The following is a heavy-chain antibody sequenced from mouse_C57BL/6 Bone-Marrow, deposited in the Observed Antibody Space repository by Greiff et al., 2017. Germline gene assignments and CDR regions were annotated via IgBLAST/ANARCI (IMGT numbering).Heavy chain of an antibody. D-gene: IGHD2-3*01. CDR3: SSFDGNYFDF. CDR2: IDPEIGDT. J-gene: IGHJ2*01. CDR1: GFNIKDDY. V-gene: IGHV14-4*01. Sequence: EVQLQQSGAELVRPGASVKLSCTASGFNIKDDYIHWVKQRPEQGLEWIGWIDPEIGDTEYASKFQGRATITSDTSSNTAYLKLSSLTSEDTAVYYCSSFDGNYFDFWGQGTPLTVAS.